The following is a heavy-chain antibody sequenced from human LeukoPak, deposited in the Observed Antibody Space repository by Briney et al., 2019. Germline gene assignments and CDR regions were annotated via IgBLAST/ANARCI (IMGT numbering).Heavy chain of an antibody. Sequence: ASVKVSCKASGYTFTSYGISWVRQAPGQGLEWMGWISAYNGNTNYAQKLQGRVTMTTDTSTSTAYMELRSLRSDDTAVYYCARVWTYCGGDCYSFDYWGQGTLVTVSS. V-gene: IGHV1-18*01. D-gene: IGHD2-21*02. J-gene: IGHJ4*02. CDR1: GYTFTSYG. CDR3: ARVWTYCGGDCYSFDY. CDR2: ISAYNGNT.